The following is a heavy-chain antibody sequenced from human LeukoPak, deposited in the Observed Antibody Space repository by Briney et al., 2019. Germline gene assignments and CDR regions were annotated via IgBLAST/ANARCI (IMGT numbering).Heavy chain of an antibody. J-gene: IGHJ3*02. V-gene: IGHV4-4*07. CDR1: GGAISPYY. CDR3: VRDQSGSGGRNKDAFDI. Sequence: SETLSLTCTVSGGAISPYYWNWSRQPAGKGLEGIGRMYGGGATRYTPSRGSRVTMSVDTSKTLVSLKVTSVPAADTPVYFCVRDQSGSGGRNKDAFDIWGQGTMVGVSA. D-gene: IGHD2-8*02. CDR2: MYGGGAT.